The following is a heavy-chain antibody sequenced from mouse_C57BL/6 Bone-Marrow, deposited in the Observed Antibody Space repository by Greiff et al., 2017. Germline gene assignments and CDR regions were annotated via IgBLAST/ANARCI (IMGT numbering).Heavy chain of an antibody. CDR1: GFTFSNYW. D-gene: IGHD1-1*01. CDR2: IRLKSDNYAT. J-gene: IGHJ3*01. CDR3: PTFYGSSYSWFAY. Sequence: EVKVEESGGGLVQPGGSMKLSCVASGFTFSNYWMNWVRQSPEKGLEWVAQIRLKSDNYATHYAESVKGRFTISRDDSKSSVYLQMNNLRAEDTGIYYCPTFYGSSYSWFAYWGQGTLVTVSA. V-gene: IGHV6-3*01.